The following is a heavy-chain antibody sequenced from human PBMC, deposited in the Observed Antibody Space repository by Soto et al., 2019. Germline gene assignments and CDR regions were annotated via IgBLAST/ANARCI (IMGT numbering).Heavy chain of an antibody. CDR2: VSYDGNIK. Sequence: QVLLVESGGGVVQPGRSLRLSCVASGFIFNNHAIHWVRQTPGKGLEWVTVVSYDGNIKYYTDSVKGRFTISRDNXKNTVYLQMNSLRPDDTAVYYCATDESPTVTGLGYWGQGTLVSVSS. V-gene: IGHV3-30-3*01. CDR3: ATDESPTVTGLGY. J-gene: IGHJ4*02. D-gene: IGHD4-17*01. CDR1: GFIFNNHA.